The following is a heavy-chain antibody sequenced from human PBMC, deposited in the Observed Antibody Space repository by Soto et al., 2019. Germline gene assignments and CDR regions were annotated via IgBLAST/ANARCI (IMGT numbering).Heavy chain of an antibody. CDR2: SIPIFGTA. CDR3: ARGGFGVVVTATPFDY. J-gene: IGHJ4*02. V-gene: IGHV1-69*01. Sequence: QVQLVQSGAEVKKPGSSVKVSCKASGGTFSSYAISWVRQAPGQGLEWMGGSIPIFGTANYAQKFQGRVTITADESTSTAYMELSSLRSEDTAVYYCARGGFGVVVTATPFDYWGQGTLVTVSS. CDR1: GGTFSSYA. D-gene: IGHD2-21*02.